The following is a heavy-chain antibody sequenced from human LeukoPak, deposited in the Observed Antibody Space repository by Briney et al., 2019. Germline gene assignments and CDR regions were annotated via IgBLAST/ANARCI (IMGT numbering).Heavy chain of an antibody. D-gene: IGHD6-6*01. CDR1: GGSFSGYY. J-gene: IGHJ5*02. CDR3: AKISGQLVRGGRFDP. V-gene: IGHV4-34*12. CDR2: IFHSGST. Sequence: SETLSLTCAVYGGSFSGYYWSWIRQPPGKGLEWIGEIFHSGSTNYNPSLKSRVTILLDTSKNQFSLKLTSVTAADTAVYYCAKISGQLVRGGRFDPWGQGTLVTVSS.